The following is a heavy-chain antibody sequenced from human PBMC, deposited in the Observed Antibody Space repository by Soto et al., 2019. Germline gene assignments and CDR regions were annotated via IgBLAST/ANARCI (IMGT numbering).Heavy chain of an antibody. V-gene: IGHV3-30*18. CDR1: GFTFSSYG. CDR3: AKDYAGGDCSGGSCYSWMGAFDI. J-gene: IGHJ3*02. CDR2: ISYDGSNK. Sequence: PGGSLRLSCAASGFTFSSYGMHWVRQAPGKGLEWVAVISYDGSNKYYADSVKGRFTISRDNSKNTLYLQMNSLRAEDTAVYYCAKDYAGGDCSGGSCYSWMGAFDIWGQGTMVTVSS. D-gene: IGHD2-15*01.